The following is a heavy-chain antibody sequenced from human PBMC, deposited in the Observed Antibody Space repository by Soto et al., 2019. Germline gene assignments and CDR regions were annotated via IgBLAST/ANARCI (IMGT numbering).Heavy chain of an antibody. V-gene: IGHV4-34*01. CDR3: ARRLDD. CDR2: INHNGDT. Sequence: QVQLQQWGAGLLKPSETLSHTCTVYGGSFSGYYWSWIRQPPGKGLEWIGDINHNGDTNYNPSLKSRFTISVDTSKNQFSLKLNSVTAAETAVYYCARRLDDWGQGILVTVSS. CDR1: GGSFSGYY. J-gene: IGHJ4*02.